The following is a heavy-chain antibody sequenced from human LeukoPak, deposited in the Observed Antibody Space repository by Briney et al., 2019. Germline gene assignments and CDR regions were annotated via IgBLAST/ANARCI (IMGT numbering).Heavy chain of an antibody. Sequence: ASVKVSCKASGYTFNTYAMHWVRQAPGQRLEWMGWINTGNGNTGYSQEFQGRVTITGDTSASTAYMELSSLRSEDMAVYYCARQNVGGANGWYAYWGQGNLVTVSS. CDR3: ARQNVGGANGWYAY. D-gene: IGHD6-19*01. CDR2: INTGNGNT. J-gene: IGHJ4*02. V-gene: IGHV1-3*03. CDR1: GYTFNTYA.